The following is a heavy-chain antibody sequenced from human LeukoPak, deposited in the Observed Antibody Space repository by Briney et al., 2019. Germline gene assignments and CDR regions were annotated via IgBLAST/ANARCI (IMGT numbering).Heavy chain of an antibody. CDR2: IIPILGIA. J-gene: IGHJ3*02. D-gene: IGHD4-17*01. Sequence: GASVKVSCXASGGTFSSYTISWVRQAPGQGPEWMARIIPILGIANYAQKFQGRVTITADKSTSTAYMELSSLRSEDTAVYYCARGQSSDYSTAFDIWGQGTMVTVSS. V-gene: IGHV1-69*02. CDR1: GGTFSSYT. CDR3: ARGQSSDYSTAFDI.